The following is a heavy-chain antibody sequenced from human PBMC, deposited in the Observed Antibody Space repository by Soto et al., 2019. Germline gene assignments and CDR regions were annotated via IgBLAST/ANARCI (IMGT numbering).Heavy chain of an antibody. CDR2: ISSSGSTI. D-gene: IGHD2-21*01. CDR3: ARDITMDV. J-gene: IGHJ6*02. CDR1: GFTFSPYD. Sequence: GSLRLSCAASGFTFSPYDMNWVRQAPGKGLEWVAYISSSGSTIYYADSVKGRFTISRDNAKKSLDLHMHSLRAEDTAVYYCARDITMDVWGQGTTVTVSS. V-gene: IGHV3-48*03.